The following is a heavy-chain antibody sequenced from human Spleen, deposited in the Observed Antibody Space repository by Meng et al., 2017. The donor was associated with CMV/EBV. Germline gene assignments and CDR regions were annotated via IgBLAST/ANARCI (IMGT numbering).Heavy chain of an antibody. CDR2: ITPSFGIT. V-gene: IGHV1-46*01. CDR1: GYTFTSYY. CDR3: ARGGGLLHYFDY. D-gene: IGHD3-16*01. J-gene: IGHJ4*02. Sequence: ASVKVSCKASGYTFTSYYMHWVRQAPGQGLEWMGRITPSFGITQYAQKFQGRLTITADKSTSTAYMQLSSLKSGDTAVYFCARGGGLLHYFDYWGQGTLVTVSS.